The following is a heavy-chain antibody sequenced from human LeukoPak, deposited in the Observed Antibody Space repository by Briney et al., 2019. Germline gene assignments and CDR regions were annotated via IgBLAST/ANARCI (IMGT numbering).Heavy chain of an antibody. V-gene: IGHV3-11*06. Sequence: GGSLRLSCAASGFTFSDYYMSWIRQAPGKGLEWVSYISTSNSYTNYADSVKGRFTISRDNAKHSLYLQMNSLRAEDTAVYYCARGHYGLEVWGQGTTVTVSS. CDR3: ARGHYGLEV. CDR2: ISTSNSYT. J-gene: IGHJ6*02. CDR1: GFTFSDYY.